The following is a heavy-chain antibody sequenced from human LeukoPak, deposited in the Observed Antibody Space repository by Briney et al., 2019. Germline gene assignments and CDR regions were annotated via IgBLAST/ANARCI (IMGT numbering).Heavy chain of an antibody. J-gene: IGHJ4*02. D-gene: IGHD6-6*01. CDR2: INPNSGGT. CDR1: GGTFSSYA. V-gene: IGHV1-2*06. Sequence: AASVKVSCKASGGTFSSYAISWVRQAPGQGLEWMGRINPNSGGTNYAQKFQGRVTMTRDTSISTAYMELSRLRSDDTAVYYCARDKAARLYYFDYWGQGTLVTVSS. CDR3: ARDKAARLYYFDY.